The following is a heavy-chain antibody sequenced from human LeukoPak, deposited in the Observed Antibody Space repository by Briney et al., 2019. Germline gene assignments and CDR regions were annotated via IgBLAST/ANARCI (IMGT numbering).Heavy chain of an antibody. CDR3: ARPRGSSWYSGYFQH. CDR2: IYHSGST. CDR1: GGSISSSNW. J-gene: IGHJ1*01. Sequence: SETLSLTCAVSGGSISSSNWWSWVRQPPGKGLEWIGEIYHSGSTNYNPSLKGRVTISVDTSKNQFSLKLSSVTAAGTAVYYCARPRGSSWYSGYFQHWGQGTLVTVSS. D-gene: IGHD6-13*01. V-gene: IGHV4-4*02.